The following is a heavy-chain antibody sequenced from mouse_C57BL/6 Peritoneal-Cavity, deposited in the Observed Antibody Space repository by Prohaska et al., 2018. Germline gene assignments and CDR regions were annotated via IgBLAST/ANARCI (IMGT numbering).Heavy chain of an antibody. J-gene: IGHJ4*01. CDR3: ACNYDAMDY. D-gene: IGHD2-1*01. V-gene: IGHV1-61*01. CDR2: IYPSDSET. CDR1: VYTFTSYW. Sequence: QVQLQQPGAELVRPGSSVKLSCKASVYTFTSYWMDWVKQRPGQGLEWIGNIYPSDSETHYNQKFKDKATLTVDKSSSTAYMQLSSLTSEDSAVYYCACNYDAMDYWGQGTSVTVSS.